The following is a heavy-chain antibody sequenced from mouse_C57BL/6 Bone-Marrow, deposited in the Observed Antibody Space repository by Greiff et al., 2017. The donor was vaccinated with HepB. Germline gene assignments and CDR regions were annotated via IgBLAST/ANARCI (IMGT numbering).Heavy chain of an antibody. D-gene: IGHD2-4*01. Sequence: EVQLVESGGGLVQPKGSLKLSCAASGFSFNTYAMNWVRQAPGKGLEWVARIRSKSNNYATYYADSVKDRFTISRDDSESMLYLQMNNLKTEDTAMYYCVRHDYEAFDYWGQGTTLTVSS. J-gene: IGHJ2*01. CDR2: IRSKSNNYAT. V-gene: IGHV10-1*01. CDR3: VRHDYEAFDY. CDR1: GFSFNTYA.